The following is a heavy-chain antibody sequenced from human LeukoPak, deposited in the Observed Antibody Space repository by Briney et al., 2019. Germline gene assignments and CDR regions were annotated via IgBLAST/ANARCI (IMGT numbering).Heavy chain of an antibody. V-gene: IGHV1-2*02. CDR3: ARLGDTSDFYQYYFDY. J-gene: IGHJ4*02. Sequence: ASVKVSCKASGYTFTGYYMHWVRQAPGQGLEWMGWINPNSGGTNYAPKFQGRVTMTRDTSISTAYMDLSRLRSDDTAVYYCARLGDTSDFYQYYFDYWGQGTVVTVSS. CDR2: INPNSGGT. CDR1: GYTFTGYY. D-gene: IGHD3-22*01.